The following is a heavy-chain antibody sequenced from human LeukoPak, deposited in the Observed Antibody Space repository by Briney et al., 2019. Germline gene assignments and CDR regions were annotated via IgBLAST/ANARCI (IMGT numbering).Heavy chain of an antibody. J-gene: IGHJ4*02. CDR3: ARLSSSWYNFDY. V-gene: IGHV4-59*08. CDR2: IYHSGST. Sequence: PSETLSLTCTVSGGSISSYYWSWIRQPPGKGLEWIGTIYHSGSTYYNPSLKSRVTISVDTSKSQFSLKLTSVTAADTAVYYCARLSSSWYNFDYWGQGTLVTVSS. CDR1: GGSISSYY. D-gene: IGHD6-13*01.